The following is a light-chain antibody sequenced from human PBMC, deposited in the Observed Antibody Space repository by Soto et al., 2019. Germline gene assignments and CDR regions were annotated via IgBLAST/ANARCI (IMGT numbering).Light chain of an antibody. CDR1: SSNIGNNY. J-gene: IGLJ1*01. CDR2: DSN. V-gene: IGLV1-51*01. CDR3: GAWDGSLRLYV. Sequence: QSVLTQPPSVSAAPGQTVTISCSGSSSNIGNNYVSWYQQLPGASPKLLIYDSNQRPSGIPERFSASKSGTSATLGITGLQPGDEADYYCGAWDGSLRLYVFGTGTKLTVL.